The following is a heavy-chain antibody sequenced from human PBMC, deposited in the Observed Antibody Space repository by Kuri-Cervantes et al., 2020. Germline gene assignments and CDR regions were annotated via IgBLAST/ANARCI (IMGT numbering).Heavy chain of an antibody. CDR2: ISSSSSTI. CDR3: ARDRLGLLGATYEPDY. V-gene: IGHV3-48*04. Sequence: GESLKISCAASGFTFSSYGMHWVRQAPGKGLEWVSYISSSSSTIYYADSVKGRFTISRDNAKNSLYLQMDSLRAEDTAVYYCARDRLGLLGATYEPDYWGQGTLVTVSS. CDR1: GFTFSSYG. D-gene: IGHD1-26*01. J-gene: IGHJ4*02.